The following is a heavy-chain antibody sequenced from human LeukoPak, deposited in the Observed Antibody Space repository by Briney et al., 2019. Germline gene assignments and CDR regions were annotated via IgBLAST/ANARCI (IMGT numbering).Heavy chain of an antibody. V-gene: IGHV4-30-4*01. Sequence: PSETLSLTCTVSGGSISSGDYYWSWIRQPPGKGLEWIGYIYYSGSTYYNPSLRSRVTISVDTSKNQFSLKLSSVTAADTAVYYWAETGPPPHWKEGVHGGKGTLVTVPS. CDR3: AETGPPPHWKEGVH. D-gene: IGHD1-1*01. CDR2: IYYSGST. J-gene: IGHJ4*02. CDR1: GGSISSGDYY.